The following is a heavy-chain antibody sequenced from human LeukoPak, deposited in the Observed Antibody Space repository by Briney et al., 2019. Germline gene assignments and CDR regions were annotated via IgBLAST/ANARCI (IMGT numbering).Heavy chain of an antibody. J-gene: IGHJ4*02. Sequence: GGSLRLSCAASGFTFSSYGMHWVRQAPGKGLEWVTFVRYDGTNKYYADSVKGRFTISRENSKNTLYLQMNSLRVEDTAVYYCASQSRGALDYWGQGTLVTVSS. CDR1: GFTFSSYG. CDR3: ASQSRGALDY. CDR2: VRYDGTNK. V-gene: IGHV3-30*02. D-gene: IGHD3-10*01.